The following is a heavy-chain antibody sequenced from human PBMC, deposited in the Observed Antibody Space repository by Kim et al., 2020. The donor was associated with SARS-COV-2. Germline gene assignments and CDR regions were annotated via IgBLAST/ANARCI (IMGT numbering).Heavy chain of an antibody. Sequence: GGSLRLSCAASGFTFSSYGMHWVRQAPGKGLXWVAVXSYDGSNKYYADSVKGRXXISRXXXKNTXXLXXXSLRXXDTXVXYCXXEVXXXTRXXXY. D-gene: IGHD1-26*01. J-gene: IGHJ6*01. CDR2: XSYDGSNK. CDR3: XXEVXXXTRXXXY. V-gene: IGHV3-30*03. CDR1: GFTFSSYG.